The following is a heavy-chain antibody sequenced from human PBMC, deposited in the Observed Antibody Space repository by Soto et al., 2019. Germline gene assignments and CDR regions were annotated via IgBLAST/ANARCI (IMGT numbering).Heavy chain of an antibody. Sequence: QVQLVQSGAEVKKPGSSVKVSCKASGGTFSSYAISWVRQAPGQGLEWMGGIIPIFGTANYAQKFQGRVTISADKSTSTAYNELISLRSDDTAVYYSARATYDDSRGHKYYYDYWGQGTLVTVSS. D-gene: IGHD3-22*01. CDR3: ARATYDDSRGHKYYYDY. J-gene: IGHJ4*02. V-gene: IGHV1-69*06. CDR1: GGTFSSYA. CDR2: IIPIFGTA.